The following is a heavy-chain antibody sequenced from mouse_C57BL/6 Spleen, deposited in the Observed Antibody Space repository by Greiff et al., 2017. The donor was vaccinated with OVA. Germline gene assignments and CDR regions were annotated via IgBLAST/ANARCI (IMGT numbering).Heavy chain of an antibody. CDR3: ARNLGLTNPYFDY. J-gene: IGHJ2*01. CDR2: IWSGGST. CDR1: GFSLTSYG. Sequence: VQRVESGPGLVQPSQSLSITCTVSGFSLTSYGVHWVRQSPGKGLEWLGVIWSGGSTDYNAAFTSRLSISKDNSKSQVFFKMNSLQADDTAIYYCARNLGLTNPYFDYWGQGTTLTVSS. D-gene: IGHD1-3*01. V-gene: IGHV2-2*01.